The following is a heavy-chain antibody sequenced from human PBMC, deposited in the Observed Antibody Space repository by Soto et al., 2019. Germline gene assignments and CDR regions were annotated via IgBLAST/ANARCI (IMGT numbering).Heavy chain of an antibody. CDR3: AKQWLNWFDP. CDR2: ISYDGSNK. D-gene: IGHD6-19*01. J-gene: IGHJ5*02. Sequence: GGSLRLSCAASGFTFSSYGMHWVRQAPGKGLEWVAVISYDGSNKYYADSVKGRFTISRDNSKNTLYLQMNSLRAEDTAVYYCAKQWLNWFDPWGQGTLVTVSS. CDR1: GFTFSSYG. V-gene: IGHV3-30*18.